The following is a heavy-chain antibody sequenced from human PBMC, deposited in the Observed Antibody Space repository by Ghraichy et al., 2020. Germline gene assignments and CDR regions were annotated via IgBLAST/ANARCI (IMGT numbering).Heavy chain of an antibody. V-gene: IGHV3-53*01. CDR2: IYSGGST. J-gene: IGHJ4*02. CDR1: GFTVSSNY. D-gene: IGHD4-17*01. CDR3: ARESWIDYGDYGAFDY. Sequence: GGSLRLSCAASGFTVSSNYMSWVRQAPGKGLEWVSVIYSGGSTYYADSVKGRFTISRDNSKNTLYLQMNSLRAEDTAVYYCARESWIDYGDYGAFDYWGQGTLVTVSS.